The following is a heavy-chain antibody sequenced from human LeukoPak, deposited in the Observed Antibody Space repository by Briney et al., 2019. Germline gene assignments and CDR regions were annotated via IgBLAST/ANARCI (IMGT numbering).Heavy chain of an antibody. V-gene: IGHV2-70*11. Sequence: RESGPALVKPTPTLTLTCTFSGFSLRTSGMCVCWIRQPPGKALEWLARIDWDDDKYYSTSLKTRLTISKDTSKNEVVLTMTNRDPVDTATYFCERMKDNNWRYFQQWPQGTLVTVPS. CDR3: ERMKDNNWRYFQQ. CDR2: IDWDDDK. D-gene: IGHD1-1*01. CDR1: GFSLRTSGMC. J-gene: IGHJ1*01.